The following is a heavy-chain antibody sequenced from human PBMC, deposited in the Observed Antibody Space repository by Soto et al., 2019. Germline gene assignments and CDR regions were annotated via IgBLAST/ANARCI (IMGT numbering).Heavy chain of an antibody. CDR2: IIPIFGTA. D-gene: IGHD3-22*01. V-gene: IGHV1-69*13. J-gene: IGHJ3*02. CDR3: ARVGDYYDSSGYYDAFDI. CDR1: GGTFSSYA. Sequence: ASVKVSCKASGGTFSSYAISWVRQAPGQGLEWMGGIIPIFGTANYAQKFQGRVTITADESTSTAYMELSSLRSEDTAVYYFARVGDYYDSSGYYDAFDIWGQGTMVTVSS.